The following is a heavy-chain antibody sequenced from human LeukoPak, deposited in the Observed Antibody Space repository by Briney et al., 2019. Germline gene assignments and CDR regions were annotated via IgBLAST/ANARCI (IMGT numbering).Heavy chain of an antibody. Sequence: ASVKVSCKASGYTFTSYAMHWVRQAPGQRLEWMGWINAGNGNTKYSQEFQGRVTITRDTSASTAYMELSSLRSEDMAVYYCARGRLVATITGYYYHYMDVWGKGTTVTVSS. D-gene: IGHD5-12*01. V-gene: IGHV1-3*03. CDR1: GYTFTSYA. J-gene: IGHJ6*03. CDR3: ARGRLVATITGYYYHYMDV. CDR2: INAGNGNT.